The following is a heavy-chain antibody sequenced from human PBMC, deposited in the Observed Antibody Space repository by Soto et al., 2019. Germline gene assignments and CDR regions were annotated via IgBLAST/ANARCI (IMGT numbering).Heavy chain of an antibody. V-gene: IGHV4-59*01. CDR3: ASGFGLDG. CDR1: GGSINNYY. J-gene: IGHJ6*02. CDR2: IFYSGNT. Sequence: QVQLQESGPGLVKPSETLSLTCTVSGGSINNYYYSWIRQPPGKGLEWIGYIFYSGNTNSNPSLKSRLTRSVDTSKNQFSLKLSSLIAADTAVYYCASGFGLDGWGQGSTVTVSS.